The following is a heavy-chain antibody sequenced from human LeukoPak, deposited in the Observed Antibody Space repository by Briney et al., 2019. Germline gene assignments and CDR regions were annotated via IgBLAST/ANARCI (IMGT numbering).Heavy chain of an antibody. CDR3: ARDCYGSGSYYSHQTDY. Sequence: PGGSPILSCAASGFTFSSYEMNWVRQAPGKGLEWVSYISSSGSPTYYADSVRGRFTISRDNAKNSLYLQMNSLRAEDTAVYYCARDCYGSGSYYSHQTDYWGQGTPVTPSS. V-gene: IGHV3-48*03. J-gene: IGHJ4*02. D-gene: IGHD3-10*01. CDR1: GFTFSSYE. CDR2: ISSSGSPT.